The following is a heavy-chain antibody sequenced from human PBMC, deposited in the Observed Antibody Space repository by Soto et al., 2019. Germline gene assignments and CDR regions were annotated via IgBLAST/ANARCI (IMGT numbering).Heavy chain of an antibody. Sequence: PSETLSLTCTVSGGSISSYYWSLIRPPPGKGLEWIGYIYYSGSTNYNPSLKSRGTMSVDTSKNQFSLKLSSVTAADAAVYYCARDRESYDYWGQGTLLTVSS. J-gene: IGHJ4*02. D-gene: IGHD1-26*01. CDR1: GGSISSYY. CDR3: ARDRESYDY. CDR2: IYYSGST. V-gene: IGHV4-59*01.